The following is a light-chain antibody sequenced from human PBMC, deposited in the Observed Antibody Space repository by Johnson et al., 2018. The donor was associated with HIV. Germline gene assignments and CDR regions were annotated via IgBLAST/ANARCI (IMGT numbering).Light chain of an antibody. J-gene: IGLJ1*01. Sequence: QAVLTQPPSVSAAPGQKVTISCSVSSSNIGNNYVSWYQQLPGTAPKLLIYENNKRPSGIPDRFSGSKSGTSATLGITGLQTGDEADYYCGTWDSSLSAGGANYVFGTGTKVTVL. CDR1: SSNIGNNY. V-gene: IGLV1-51*02. CDR2: ENN. CDR3: GTWDSSLSAGGANYV.